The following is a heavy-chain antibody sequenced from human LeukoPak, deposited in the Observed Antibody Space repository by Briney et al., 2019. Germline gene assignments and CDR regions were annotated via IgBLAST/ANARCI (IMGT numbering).Heavy chain of an antibody. CDR1: GFTLSTYA. V-gene: IGHV3-23*01. CDR3: AKESSWGTVVTPGGPSA. Sequence: PGGSLRLSCAASGFTLSTYAMSWVRQAPGKGLEWVSAISGSGGTTYYADSVRGRFTVSRDNSKNTLYLQMNSLRAEDTAVYYCAKESSWGTVVTPGGPSAWGQGTLVTVSS. D-gene: IGHD4-23*01. CDR2: ISGSGGTT. J-gene: IGHJ5*02.